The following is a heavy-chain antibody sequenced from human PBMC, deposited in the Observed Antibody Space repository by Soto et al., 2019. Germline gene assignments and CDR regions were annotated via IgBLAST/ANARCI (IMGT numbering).Heavy chain of an antibody. CDR2: IYYSGST. J-gene: IGHJ6*02. V-gene: IGHV4-31*03. CDR3: ATRTDFWSGYYTYYYYGMDV. Sequence: SETLSLTCTVSGGSISSGGYYCSWIRQHPGKGLEWIGYIYYSGSTYYNPSLKSRVTISVDTSKNQFSLKLSSVTAADTAVYYCATRTDFWSGYYTYYYYGMDVWGQGTTVTVSS. D-gene: IGHD3-3*01. CDR1: GGSISSGGYY.